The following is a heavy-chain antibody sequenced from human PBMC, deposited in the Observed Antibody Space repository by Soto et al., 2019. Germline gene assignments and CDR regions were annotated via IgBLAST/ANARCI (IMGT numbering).Heavy chain of an antibody. J-gene: IGHJ6*01. CDR3: AEDLVVVPPASPYYYGMDV. CDR2: ISGSGGST. CDR1: EFTFSSYA. V-gene: IGHV3-23*01. D-gene: IGHD2-2*01. Sequence: EMQLLESGGGLVQPGGSLRLSCAASEFTFSSYAMSWVRQAPGKGLEWVSVISGSGGSTYYADSVKGRFTISRDNSKNTLYLQMNSLRVEDTSVYYCAEDLVVVPPASPYYYGMDVWGQGTRVTVSS.